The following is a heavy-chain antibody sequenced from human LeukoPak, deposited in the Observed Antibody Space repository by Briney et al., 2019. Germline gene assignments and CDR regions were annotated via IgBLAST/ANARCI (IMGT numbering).Heavy chain of an antibody. CDR3: ARGHYYGSGSYYHGGYYYGMDV. CDR2: INHSGST. J-gene: IGHJ6*04. CDR1: GGSFSGYY. D-gene: IGHD3-10*01. Sequence: PETLSLTCAVYGGSFSGYYWSWIRQPPGKGLEWIGEINHSGSTNYNPSLKSRVTISVDTSKNQFSLKLSSVTAADTAVYYCARGHYYGSGSYYHGGYYYGMDVWAKGPRSPSPQ. V-gene: IGHV4-34*01.